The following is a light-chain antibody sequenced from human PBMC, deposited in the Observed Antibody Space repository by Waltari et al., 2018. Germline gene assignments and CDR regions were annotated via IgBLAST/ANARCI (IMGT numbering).Light chain of an antibody. V-gene: IGLV2-14*03. CDR3: TSYTSSSTWV. CDR2: GVA. Sequence: QSALTQPASVSGFPGQSITISCTGASSDVGAYNHVSWYQQHPGKAPKRMIYGVANRPSGGSNRFAGSKSGNTASLTIAGLQAEDEADYYCTSYTSSSTWVFGGGTKLTVL. J-gene: IGLJ3*02. CDR1: SSDVGAYNH.